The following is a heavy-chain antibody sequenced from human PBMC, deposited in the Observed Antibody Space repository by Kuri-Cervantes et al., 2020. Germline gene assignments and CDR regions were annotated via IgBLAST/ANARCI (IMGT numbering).Heavy chain of an antibody. CDR1: GGSFIGYY. CDR2: FNHSGST. V-gene: IGHV4-34*01. CDR3: ARINKRDRTTPRTTLGIKDAFDI. D-gene: IGHD2/OR15-2a*01. J-gene: IGHJ3*02. Sequence: SEPLSLTCAVYGGSFIGYYWSWIRQPPGKGLEWIGEFNHSGSTNYNPSLKSRVTISVDTSKNQFSLKLSSVTAADTAVYYCARINKRDRTTPRTTLGIKDAFDIWGQGTMVTVSS.